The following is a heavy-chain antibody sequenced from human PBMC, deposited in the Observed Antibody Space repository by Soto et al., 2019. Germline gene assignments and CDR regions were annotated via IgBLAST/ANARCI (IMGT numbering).Heavy chain of an antibody. CDR1: GGTFSSYA. CDR2: IIPIFGTA. CDR3: ASLYGSGSYVDY. D-gene: IGHD3-10*01. J-gene: IGHJ4*02. V-gene: IGHV1-69*06. Sequence: ASVKVSCKASGGTFSSYAISWVRQAPGQGLEWMGGIIPIFGTANYAQKFQGRVTITADKSTSTAYTELSSLRSEDTAVYYCASLYGSGSYVDYWGQGALVTVSS.